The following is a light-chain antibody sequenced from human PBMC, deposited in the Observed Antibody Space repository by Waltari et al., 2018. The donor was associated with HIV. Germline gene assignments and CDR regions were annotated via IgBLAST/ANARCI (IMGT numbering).Light chain of an antibody. J-gene: IGLJ2*01. Sequence: SSELTQDPAVSVALGQTVRITCQGDSLRSYYASWYQQKPGQAPVLVIYGKNNRPSAIPVRFSGSSSGNTASLTITGAQAEDEADYYCNSRDSSGVVFGGGTKLTVL. CDR1: SLRSYY. CDR3: NSRDSSGVV. CDR2: GKN. V-gene: IGLV3-19*01.